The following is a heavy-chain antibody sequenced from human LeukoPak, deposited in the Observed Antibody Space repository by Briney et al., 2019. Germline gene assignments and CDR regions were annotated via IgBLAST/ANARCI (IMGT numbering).Heavy chain of an antibody. CDR1: GFTVSSNY. Sequence: GGSLRLSCAASGFTVSSNYMSWVRQAPGKGLEWVSVIYSGGNTYYADSVKGRFTISRDSSKNTLFLQMNSLRAEDTAVYYCARASSGSGSYTYYFDYWGQGTLVTVSS. D-gene: IGHD3-10*01. CDR3: ARASSGSGSYTYYFDY. V-gene: IGHV3-53*01. J-gene: IGHJ4*02. CDR2: IYSGGNT.